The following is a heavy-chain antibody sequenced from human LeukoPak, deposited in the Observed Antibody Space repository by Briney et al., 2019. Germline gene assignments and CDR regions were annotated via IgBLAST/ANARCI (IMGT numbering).Heavy chain of an antibody. CDR3: ARDRTTVTVFDY. CDR1: GFTFSSHW. Sequence: GGSLRLSCAASGFTFSSHWMHWVRQAPGKGLVWVARIHSDGSITSYADSVEGRFTVSRDNAKNTLYLQMGSLRGDDTAVYYCARDRTTVTVFDYWGQGTLVTVSS. D-gene: IGHD4-17*01. CDR2: IHSDGSIT. V-gene: IGHV3-74*01. J-gene: IGHJ4*02.